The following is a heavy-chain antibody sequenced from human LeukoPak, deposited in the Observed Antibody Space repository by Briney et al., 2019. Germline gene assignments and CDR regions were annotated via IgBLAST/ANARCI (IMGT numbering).Heavy chain of an antibody. CDR1: GYTFTSYY. D-gene: IGHD6-13*01. V-gene: IGHV1-46*01. CDR3: ARVGYSSSWYQVYYYYYMDV. CDR2: INPSGGST. J-gene: IGHJ6*03. Sequence: ASVKVSCKASGYTFTSYYMHWVRQAPGQGLEWMGIINPSGGSTSYAQKFQGRVTMTTDTSTSTAYMELRSLRSDDTAVYYCARVGYSSSWYQVYYYYYMDVWGKGTTVTISS.